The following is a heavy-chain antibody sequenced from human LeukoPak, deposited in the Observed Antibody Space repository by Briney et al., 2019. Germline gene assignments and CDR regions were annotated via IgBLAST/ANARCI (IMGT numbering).Heavy chain of an antibody. D-gene: IGHD2-15*01. CDR1: GFTFSNAW. CDR2: IKSKTDGGTT. V-gene: IGHV3-15*01. Sequence: GGSLRLSCAASGFTFSNAWMSWVRQAPGKGLEWVGRIKSKTDGGTTDYAAPVKGRFTISRDDSKNTLYLQMNSLKTEDTAVYYCTTGRGYCSGGSCYSVPFDYWGQGTLVTVSS. CDR3: TTGRGYCSGGSCYSVPFDY. J-gene: IGHJ4*02.